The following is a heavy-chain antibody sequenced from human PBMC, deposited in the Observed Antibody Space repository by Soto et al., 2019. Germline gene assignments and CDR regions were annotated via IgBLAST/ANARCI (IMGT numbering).Heavy chain of an antibody. CDR3: ARDRYSSSGWFDP. CDR1: GDSVCSYSAA. CDR2: TYYRSRFFS. J-gene: IGHJ5*02. Sequence: PSQTLSRTYAISGDSVCSYSAAWNWIRQSPSGGLEWLGRTYYRSRFFSDYAESVKSRIIINPDTSKNQFSLQLKSVTPEDTAVYYCARDRYSSSGWFDPWGQGTPVTVSS. V-gene: IGHV6-1*01. D-gene: IGHD6-6*01.